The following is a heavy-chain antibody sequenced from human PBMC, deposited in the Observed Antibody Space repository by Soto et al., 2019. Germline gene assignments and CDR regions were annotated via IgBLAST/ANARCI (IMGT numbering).Heavy chain of an antibody. Sequence: SETLSLTCTVSGGSISSFYWSWIRQPAGKGLEWIGRIYSGGRNNYNPSLKSRVTMSVDTSKNQFSLRLSSVTAADTAMYYCARGIVVVPAAAPHGAFDIWGQGTMVTVSS. CDR3: ARGIVVVPAAAPHGAFDI. D-gene: IGHD2-2*01. J-gene: IGHJ3*02. CDR2: IYSGGRN. CDR1: GGSISSFY. V-gene: IGHV4-4*07.